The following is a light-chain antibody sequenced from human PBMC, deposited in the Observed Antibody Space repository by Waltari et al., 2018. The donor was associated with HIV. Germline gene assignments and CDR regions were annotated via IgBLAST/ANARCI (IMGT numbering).Light chain of an antibody. J-gene: IGLJ1*01. Sequence: QSALTQPASVSGSPRQSITISCTGTSSAVGGYNYVSWYQQHPGKAPKLMIYDVSHRPSGLSERFSGSKSGNTASRTISGLQAEDEADYYCSSYTSSSTPYVFGTGTKVTVL. CDR2: DVS. CDR1: SSAVGGYNY. CDR3: SSYTSSSTPYV. V-gene: IGLV2-14*03.